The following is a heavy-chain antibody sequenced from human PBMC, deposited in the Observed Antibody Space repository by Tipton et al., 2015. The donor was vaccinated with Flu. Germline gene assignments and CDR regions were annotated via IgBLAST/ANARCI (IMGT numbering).Heavy chain of an antibody. V-gene: IGHV3-7*01. Sequence: SLRLSCTASGFTFSTSWMTWFRQAPGKGLEWVANIKQDGTAKYYVDSVKGRFTVSRDNAKDSLYLQMSALRDEDSAVYYCATDDGLGWTPQMGAFWGQGTLVTVSS. CDR2: IKQDGTAK. CDR1: GFTFSTSW. J-gene: IGHJ4*02. D-gene: IGHD3-16*01. CDR3: ATDDGLGWTPQMGAF.